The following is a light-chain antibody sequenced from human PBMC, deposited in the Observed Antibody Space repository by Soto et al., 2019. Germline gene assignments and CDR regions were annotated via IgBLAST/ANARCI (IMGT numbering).Light chain of an antibody. CDR1: SSDVGGQKL. Sequence: QSALTQPASVSGSPGQSITISCTGTSSDVGGQKLVSWYQQHPGQAPKVLIYEGSERPSGVSDRCSGSKSGNTSSLTISGLQAEDEADYYCCSYAGSTTWVFGGGTKLTVL. J-gene: IGLJ3*02. CDR2: EGS. CDR3: CSYAGSTTWV. V-gene: IGLV2-23*01.